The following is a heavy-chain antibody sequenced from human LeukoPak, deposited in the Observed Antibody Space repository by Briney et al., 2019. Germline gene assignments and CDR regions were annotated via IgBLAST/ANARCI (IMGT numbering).Heavy chain of an antibody. D-gene: IGHD3-16*01. V-gene: IGHV3-30*03. J-gene: IGHJ3*02. CDR2: ISYDASKK. Sequence: PGGSLRLSCAASGFTFSSHGMHWVRQAPGKGLEWVAVISYDASKKYYADSVKGRFTISRDNSKNTLYLQMNSLRAEDTAVYYCARSSHMGVAFDIWGQGTMVTVSS. CDR1: GFTFSSHG. CDR3: ARSSHMGVAFDI.